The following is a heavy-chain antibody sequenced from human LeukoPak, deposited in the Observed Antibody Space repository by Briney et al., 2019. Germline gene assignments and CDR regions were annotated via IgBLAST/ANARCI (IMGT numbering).Heavy chain of an antibody. Sequence: KPPETLSLTCTVSGDSISSYYWSWIRQPPGKGLEWIGSIYHSGITSYNPSLKSRAIISVQTSKNQFSLRLSLVTAADTAVYYCARDQSGSYIFDYWGQGTLVTVSS. V-gene: IGHV4-59*01. CDR3: ARDQSGSYIFDY. J-gene: IGHJ4*02. D-gene: IGHD1-26*01. CDR1: GDSISSYY. CDR2: IYHSGIT.